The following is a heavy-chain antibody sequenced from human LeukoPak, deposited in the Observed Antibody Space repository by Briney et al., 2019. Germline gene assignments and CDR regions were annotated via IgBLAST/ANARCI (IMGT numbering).Heavy chain of an antibody. CDR3: ASEAVAAPGY. CDR1: GFTVSSNY. D-gene: IGHD6-19*01. Sequence: GGSLRLTCAASGFTVSSNYMSWVRQAPGKGLEWVSVTYSGGSTYYADSVKGRFTISRDNSKNTLYLQMNSLSAEDTAVYYCASEAVAAPGYWGQGTLVTVSS. V-gene: IGHV3-66*02. J-gene: IGHJ4*02. CDR2: TYSGGST.